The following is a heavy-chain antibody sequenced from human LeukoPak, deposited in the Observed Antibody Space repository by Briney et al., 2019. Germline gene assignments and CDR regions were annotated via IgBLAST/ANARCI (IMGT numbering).Heavy chain of an antibody. Sequence: KASETLSLTCTVSGGSISSYYWSRIRQPPGKGLEWIGYIYYSGSTNYNPSLKSRVTISVDTSKNQFSLKLSSVTAADTAVYYCAREIAVAGYNWFDPWGQGTLVTVSS. CDR1: GGSISSYY. J-gene: IGHJ5*02. D-gene: IGHD6-19*01. CDR3: AREIAVAGYNWFDP. V-gene: IGHV4-59*01. CDR2: IYYSGST.